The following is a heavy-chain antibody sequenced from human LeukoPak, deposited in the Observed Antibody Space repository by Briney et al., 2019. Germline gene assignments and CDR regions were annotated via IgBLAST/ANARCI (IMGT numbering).Heavy chain of an antibody. J-gene: IGHJ4*02. CDR3: ARGYDFWSGYWSHSDY. D-gene: IGHD3-3*01. Sequence: GGSLRLSCAASGFTFSSYAMHWVRQAPGKGLEYVSAISSNGGSTYYANSVKGRFTISRDNSKNTLYLQMGSLRAEDTAVYYCARGYDFWSGYWSHSDYWGQGTLVTVSS. CDR2: ISSNGGST. CDR1: GFTFSSYA. V-gene: IGHV3-64*01.